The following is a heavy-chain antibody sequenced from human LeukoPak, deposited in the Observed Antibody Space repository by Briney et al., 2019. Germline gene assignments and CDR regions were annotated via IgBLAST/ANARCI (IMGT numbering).Heavy chain of an antibody. CDR3: ARSNPYFDTSGPLDS. Sequence: PAGGSLRLSCAASGFTFSSYSMNWVRQAPGKGLEWVSYISSSSTTIYYADSVKGRFTISRDNAKNSVLLQMNSLRAEDTAVYYCARSNPYFDTSGPLDSWGQGTLVTVSS. J-gene: IGHJ4*02. V-gene: IGHV3-48*04. CDR1: GFTFSSYS. CDR2: ISSSSTTI. D-gene: IGHD3-22*01.